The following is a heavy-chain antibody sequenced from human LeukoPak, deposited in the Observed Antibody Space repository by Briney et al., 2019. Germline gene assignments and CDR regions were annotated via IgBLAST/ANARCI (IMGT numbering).Heavy chain of an antibody. D-gene: IGHD3-3*01. V-gene: IGHV4-59*06. Sequence: PSETLSLTCTVSGGSISSYYWGWIRQHPGKGLEWIGYIYYIGTTYYNPSLKSRVTISVDTSKNQFSLKLRSLTAADTAMYYCARVRDPRTLDYWGRGTLVTVSS. J-gene: IGHJ4*02. CDR1: GGSISSYY. CDR2: IYYIGTT. CDR3: ARVRDPRTLDY.